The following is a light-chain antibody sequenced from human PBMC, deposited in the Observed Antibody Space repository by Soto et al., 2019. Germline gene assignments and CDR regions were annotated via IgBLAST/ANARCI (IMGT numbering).Light chain of an antibody. Sequence: EVVLTQSPGTLSLSRGARATLSCRASERIYSAYLGWYQQKPGQAPRLLMYDASTRATGIPARFSGSGSGTEFTLTISSLQSEDFAVYYCQQYNNWPPWTFGQGTKVDIK. V-gene: IGKV3-15*01. J-gene: IGKJ1*01. CDR3: QQYNNWPPWT. CDR2: DAS. CDR1: ERIYSAY.